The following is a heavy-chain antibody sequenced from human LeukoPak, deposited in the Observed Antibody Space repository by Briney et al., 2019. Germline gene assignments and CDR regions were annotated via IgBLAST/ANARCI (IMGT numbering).Heavy chain of an antibody. V-gene: IGHV1-69*05. CDR3: ARASGIQLWLRFDP. J-gene: IGHJ5*02. Sequence: ASVKVSCKASGGTFSSYAISWVRQAPGQGLEWMGGIIPIFGTANYAQKFQGRVTTTTDESTSTAYMELSSLRSEDTAVYYCARASGIQLWLRFDPWGQGTLVTVSS. CDR1: GGTFSSYA. CDR2: IIPIFGTA. D-gene: IGHD5-18*01.